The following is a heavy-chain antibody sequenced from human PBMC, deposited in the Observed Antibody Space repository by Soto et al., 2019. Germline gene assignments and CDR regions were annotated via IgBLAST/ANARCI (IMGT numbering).Heavy chain of an antibody. V-gene: IGHV1-69*06. D-gene: IGHD6-19*01. J-gene: IGHJ6*02. CDR1: GGTFSSYA. CDR2: IIPIFGTA. CDR3: ARDQGIAVAGHYYYYGMDV. Sequence: SVKVSCKASGGTFSSYAISWVRQAPGQGLEWMGGIIPIFGTANYAQKFQGRVTITADKSTSTAYMELSSLRSEDTAVYYCARDQGIAVAGHYYYYGMDVWGQGTTVTVSS.